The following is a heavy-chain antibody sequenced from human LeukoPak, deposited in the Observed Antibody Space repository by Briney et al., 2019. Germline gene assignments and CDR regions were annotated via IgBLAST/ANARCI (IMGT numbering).Heavy chain of an antibody. J-gene: IGHJ4*02. CDR1: GFTFSSYG. Sequence: GGSLRLSCAASGFTFSSYGMHWVRQAPGKGLEWVANIKQDGSEKYYVDSVKGRFTISRDNAKNSLYLQMNSLRAEDTAVYYCARGRGYSYGPRYFDYWGQGTLVTVSS. D-gene: IGHD5-18*01. CDR3: ARGRGYSYGPRYFDY. CDR2: IKQDGSEK. V-gene: IGHV3-7*01.